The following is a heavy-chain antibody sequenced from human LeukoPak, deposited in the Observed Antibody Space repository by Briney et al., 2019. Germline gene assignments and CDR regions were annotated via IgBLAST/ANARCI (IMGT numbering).Heavy chain of an antibody. CDR1: GFIFSHYS. CDR2: ILYDGSNK. D-gene: IGHD2-2*01. CDR3: ARSYQLQHDAFDI. V-gene: IGHV3-30-3*01. Sequence: GGSLRLSCVASGFIFSHYSMHWVRQAPGKGLEWVAVILYDGSNKYYADSVKGRFTISRDDSKNTAYLQMNSLKTEDTAVYYCARSYQLQHDAFDIWGQGTMVTVSS. J-gene: IGHJ3*02.